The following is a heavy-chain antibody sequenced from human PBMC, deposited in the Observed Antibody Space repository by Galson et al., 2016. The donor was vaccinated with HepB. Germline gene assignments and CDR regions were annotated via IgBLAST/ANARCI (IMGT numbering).Heavy chain of an antibody. V-gene: IGHV3-23*01. CDR3: AKDSGGDAYYFDH. CDR2: IVGRGVST. CDR1: GFTFSTYA. J-gene: IGHJ4*02. Sequence: SLRLSCAASGFTFSTYAMTWVRQAPGKGLEWVSVIVGRGVSTYYTDSVKGRFTISRDSSKNTLYLQMNSLRAEDTAVYFCAKDSGGDAYYFDHWGQGTLVTVSS. D-gene: IGHD2-21*02.